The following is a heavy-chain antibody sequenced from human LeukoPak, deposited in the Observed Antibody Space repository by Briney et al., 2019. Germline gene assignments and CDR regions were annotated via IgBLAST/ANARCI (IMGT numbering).Heavy chain of an antibody. CDR1: GFTFSDYY. D-gene: IGHD3-22*01. Sequence: GGSLRLSCAASGFTFSDYYMSWIRQAPGKGLEWVSYISSSGSTIYYADSVKGRFTISRDDAKNSLYLQMNSLRAEDTAVYYCAREGPHYYDSSGIDYWGQGTLVTVSS. V-gene: IGHV3-11*04. CDR2: ISSSGSTI. J-gene: IGHJ4*02. CDR3: AREGPHYYDSSGIDY.